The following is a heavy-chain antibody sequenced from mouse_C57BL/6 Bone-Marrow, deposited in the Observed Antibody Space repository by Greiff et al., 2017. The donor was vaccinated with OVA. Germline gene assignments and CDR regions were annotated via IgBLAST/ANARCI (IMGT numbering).Heavy chain of an antibody. D-gene: IGHD4-1*01. CDR2: IDPEDGET. J-gene: IGHJ3*01. CDR3: ARVGRFAY. CDR1: GFNINDYY. V-gene: IGHV14-2*01. Sequence: EVQLQQSGAELVKPGASVQLSCTASGFNINDYYMPWVKQRTEQGLEWIGRIDPEDGETKYAPKFQDKATITADTSSNTAYLQLSSVTSEDTAVYYCARVGRFAYWGKGTLVSVSA.